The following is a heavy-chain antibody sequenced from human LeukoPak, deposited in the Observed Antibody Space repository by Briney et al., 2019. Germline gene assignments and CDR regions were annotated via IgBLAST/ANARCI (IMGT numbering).Heavy chain of an antibody. Sequence: PGGSLRLSCAASGFTFSSYGMHWVRQAPGKGLEWVAVIWYDGSNKYYADSVKGRFTISRDNSKNTLYLQMNSLRAEDTAVYYCARGFSEGTARPWGNYFDYWGQGTLVTVSS. D-gene: IGHD3-16*01. CDR2: IWYDGSNK. CDR3: ARGFSEGTARPWGNYFDY. V-gene: IGHV3-33*01. CDR1: GFTFSSYG. J-gene: IGHJ4*02.